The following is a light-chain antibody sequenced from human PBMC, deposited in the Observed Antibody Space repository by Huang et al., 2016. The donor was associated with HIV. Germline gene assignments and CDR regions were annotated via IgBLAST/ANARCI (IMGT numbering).Light chain of an antibody. CDR2: GAS. CDR1: QSVGSNF. Sequence: IVLTQSPGTLSLSPGERATLSCRASQSVGSNFLAWYQQRPGQAPRLLVYGASTRASGIPDRFSGSGSGTDFSLIISRLEPEDFAVYYCQQYGSSRTFGQGTKVEIK. V-gene: IGKV3-20*01. J-gene: IGKJ1*01. CDR3: QQYGSSRT.